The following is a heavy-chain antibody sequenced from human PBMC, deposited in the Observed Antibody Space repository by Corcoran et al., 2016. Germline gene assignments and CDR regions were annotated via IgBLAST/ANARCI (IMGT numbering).Heavy chain of an antibody. V-gene: IGHV1-46*01. CDR3: ARDKGSSYGGGWFDP. CDR2: INPSGGST. J-gene: IGHJ5*02. Sequence: QVQLVQSGAEVKKPGASVKVSCKASGYTFTSYYMHWVRQAPGQGLEWMGIINPSGGSTSYAPKFQGRVTMTRDTSTSTVYMELSSLRSEDTAVYYCARDKGSSYGGGWFDPWGQGTLVTVSS. D-gene: IGHD6-13*01. CDR1: GYTFTSYY.